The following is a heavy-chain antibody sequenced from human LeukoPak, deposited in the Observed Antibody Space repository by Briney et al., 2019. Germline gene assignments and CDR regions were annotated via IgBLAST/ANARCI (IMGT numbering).Heavy chain of an antibody. CDR3: AKDRAIHLVPYYFVPDI. D-gene: IGHD5-18*01. CDR2: ISGSGGAT. Sequence: QPGGSSRLSCAASGFTFSSDAMRWVRQAPGKGLEWVSAISGSGGATYYADSVKGRFTISRDNSKNTLYLQMNSLRAEDTAVYYCAKDRAIHLVPYYFVPDIWGQGTVVTVSS. J-gene: IGHJ3*02. CDR1: GFTFSSDA. V-gene: IGHV3-23*01.